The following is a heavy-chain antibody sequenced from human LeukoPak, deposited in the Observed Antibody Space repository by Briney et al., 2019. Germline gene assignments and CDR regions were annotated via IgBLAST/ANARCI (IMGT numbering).Heavy chain of an antibody. D-gene: IGHD6-13*01. CDR3: ARGLSSSWGRGYYYMDV. J-gene: IGHJ6*03. CDR1: GFTFSSYD. V-gene: IGHV3-13*01. CDR2: IGTAGDT. Sequence: GGSLRLSCAASGFTFSSYDMHWVRQATGKGLEWVSAIGTAGDTYYPGSVKGRFTISRENAKNSLYLQMNSLRAGDTAVYYCARGLSSSWGRGYYYMDVWGKGTTVTISS.